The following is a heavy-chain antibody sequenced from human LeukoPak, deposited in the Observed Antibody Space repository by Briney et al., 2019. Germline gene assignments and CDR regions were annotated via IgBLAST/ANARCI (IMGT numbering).Heavy chain of an antibody. D-gene: IGHD4/OR15-4a*01. CDR1: GFIFNA. V-gene: IGHV3-23*01. CDR2: ISGNAGST. CDR3: AKYGAPGWSGYCDY. Sequence: GGSLRFSCAASGFIFNAMTWVRQAPGKGLEWVSSISGNAGSTYYIDSVKGRFTISRDNSKNTLFLQMNSLRAEDTGMYYCAKYGAPGWSGYCDYWGQGTLVTVSS. J-gene: IGHJ4*02.